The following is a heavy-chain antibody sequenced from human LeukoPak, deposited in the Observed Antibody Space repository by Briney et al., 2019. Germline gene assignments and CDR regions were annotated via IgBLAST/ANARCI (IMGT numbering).Heavy chain of an antibody. CDR3: AVDSSGYYLQYFDY. CDR1: GGTFSSYA. CDR2: IIPIFGTA. D-gene: IGHD3-22*01. V-gene: IGHV1-69*13. Sequence: ASVTVSCKASGGTFSSYAISWVRQAPGQGLGWMGGIIPIFGTANYAQKFQGRVTITADESTSTAYMELSSLRSEDTAVYYCAVDSSGYYLQYFDYWGQGTLVTVSS. J-gene: IGHJ4*02.